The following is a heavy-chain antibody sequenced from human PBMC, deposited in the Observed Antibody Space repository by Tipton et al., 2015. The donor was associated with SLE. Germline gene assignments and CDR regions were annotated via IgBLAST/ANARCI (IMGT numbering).Heavy chain of an antibody. CDR1: GGSISSGSYY. CDR2: IYTSGST. CDR3: ARAQRRGWLQLGSYLDY. V-gene: IGHV4-61*02. J-gene: IGHJ4*02. Sequence: LRLSCTVSGGSISSGSYYWSWIRQPAGKGLEWIGRIYTSGSTNYNPSLKSRVTITVDTSKNQFSLKVSSVTAADTSVYYCARAQRRGWLQLGSYLDYWGQGTLVTVSS. D-gene: IGHD5-24*01.